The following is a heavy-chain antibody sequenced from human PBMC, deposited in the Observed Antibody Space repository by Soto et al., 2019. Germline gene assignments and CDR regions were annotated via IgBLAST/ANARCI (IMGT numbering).Heavy chain of an antibody. Sequence: SETLSLTCSVSGGSINSYWWSWIRQPAGKGLEWIGRVYSTGTTDYNPSLNSRATMSVETSKNQFSLKLTSVTAADTAVYYCARDIGSYAYGEGYWGQGIQVTVSA. D-gene: IGHD3-10*01. CDR1: GGSINSYW. J-gene: IGHJ4*02. CDR3: ARDIGSYAYGEGY. V-gene: IGHV4-4*07. CDR2: VYSTGTT.